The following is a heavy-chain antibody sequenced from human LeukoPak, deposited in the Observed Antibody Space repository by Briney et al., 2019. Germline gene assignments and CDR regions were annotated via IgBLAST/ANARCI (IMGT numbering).Heavy chain of an antibody. J-gene: IGHJ6*03. D-gene: IGHD3-16*02. Sequence: GGSLKISCKGSGYSFTSYWIGWVRQMPGKGLEWMGVIYPGDSDTRYSPSFQGQVTISADKSISTAYLQWSSLKASDTAMYYCARFNYVWGSYRYYYYYMDVWGKGTTVTVSS. CDR3: ARFNYVWGSYRYYYYYMDV. V-gene: IGHV5-51*01. CDR1: GYSFTSYW. CDR2: IYPGDSDT.